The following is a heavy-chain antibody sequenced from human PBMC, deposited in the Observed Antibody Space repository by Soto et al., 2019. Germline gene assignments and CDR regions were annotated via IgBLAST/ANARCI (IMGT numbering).Heavy chain of an antibody. V-gene: IGHV1-18*01. Sequence: QVQLVQSGAEVKKPGASVKVSCKASGDTFTNYGISWVRQAPGQGLEWMGWISAYNGNTNYAQKLQARVTMTTDTSTSTVYMELRSLTSDDTAVYYCARISGGLVPTFDYWCQGTLVTVSS. CDR1: GDTFTNYG. CDR3: ARISGGLVPTFDY. J-gene: IGHJ4*02. CDR2: ISAYNGNT. D-gene: IGHD6-19*01.